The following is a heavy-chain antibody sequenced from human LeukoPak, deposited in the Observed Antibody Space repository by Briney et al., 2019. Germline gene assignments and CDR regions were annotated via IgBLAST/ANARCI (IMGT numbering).Heavy chain of an antibody. CDR3: ASAVGGWGAFDI. D-gene: IGHD3-16*01. V-gene: IGHV4-4*02. CDR2: IYHSGST. CDR1: GGSISSNDW. Sequence: KPSETLSLTCAVSGGSISSNDWWSWVRQPPGKGLEWIGEIYHSGSTNYNPSLKSRVTISVDTSKNQFSLKLSSVTAADTAVYYCASAVGGWGAFDIWGQGTMVTVSS. J-gene: IGHJ3*02.